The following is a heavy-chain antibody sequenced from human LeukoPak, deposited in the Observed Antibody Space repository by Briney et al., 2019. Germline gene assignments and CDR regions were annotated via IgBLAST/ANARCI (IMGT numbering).Heavy chain of an antibody. J-gene: IGHJ5*02. Sequence: GGSLRLSCAASGFDLNTYEMKWVRQAPGKGLEWIADITISGHTKNYADSVKGRFTISRDNAGTSLYLQMNSLRVEDTGVYYCARGDPHADLWGQGTPVTVSS. CDR3: ARGDPHADL. CDR2: ITISGHTK. V-gene: IGHV3-48*03. CDR1: GFDLNTYE.